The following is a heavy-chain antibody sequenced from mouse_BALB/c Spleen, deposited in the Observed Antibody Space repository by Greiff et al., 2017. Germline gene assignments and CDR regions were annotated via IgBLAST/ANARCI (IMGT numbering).Heavy chain of an antibody. V-gene: IGHV5-12-1*01. D-gene: IGHD2-3*01. CDR3: ARHGLLPYYYAMDY. CDR1: GFAFSSYD. Sequence: EVKVVESGGGLVKPGGSLKLSCAASGFAFSSYDMSWVRQTPEKRLEWVAYISSGGGSTYYPDTVKGRFTISRDNAKNTLYLQMSSLKSEDTAMYYCARHGLLPYYYAMDYWGQGTSVTVSS. J-gene: IGHJ4*01. CDR2: ISSGGGST.